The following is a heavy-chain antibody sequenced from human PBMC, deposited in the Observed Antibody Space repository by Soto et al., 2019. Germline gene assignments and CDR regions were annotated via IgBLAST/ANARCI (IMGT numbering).Heavy chain of an antibody. CDR3: ARGWVGTGSHYFRF. Sequence: SETLSLTCAVYGESFSGYYWSWIRQPPGKGLEWIGEINRSRSTNHNPSLKSRVTISVDTSRNQFSLKLNSVTAADTAVYYCARGWVGTGSHYFRFWGQGTLVTVSS. CDR2: INRSRST. D-gene: IGHD3-9*01. V-gene: IGHV4-34*01. CDR1: GESFSGYY. J-gene: IGHJ4*02.